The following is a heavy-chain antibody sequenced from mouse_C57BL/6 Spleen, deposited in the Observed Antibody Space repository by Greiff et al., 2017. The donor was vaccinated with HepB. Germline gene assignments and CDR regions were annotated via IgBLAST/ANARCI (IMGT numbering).Heavy chain of an antibody. D-gene: IGHD2-4*01. J-gene: IGHJ3*01. CDR2: IDPSDSYT. V-gene: IGHV1-59*01. CDR3: ARSVYYDYDAFAY. CDR1: GYTFTSYW. Sequence: QVHVKQPGAELVRPGTSVKLSCKASGYTFTSYWMHWVKQRPGQGLEWIGVIDPSDSYTNYNQKFKGKATLTVDTSSSTAYMQLSSLTSEDSAVYYCARSVYYDYDAFAYWGQGTLVTVSA.